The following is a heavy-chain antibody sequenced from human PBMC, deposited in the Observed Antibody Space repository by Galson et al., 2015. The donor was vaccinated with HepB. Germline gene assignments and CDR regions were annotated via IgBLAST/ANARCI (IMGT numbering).Heavy chain of an antibody. D-gene: IGHD6-13*01. Sequence: SVKVSCKASGYTFSNYGMHWVRQAPGQRLEWMGWINAGNGNTKYSQKFQGRVTITRDTSASTAYMELSSLRSEDTAVYYCARAPDSNSWYYFDYWGLGSL. V-gene: IGHV1-3*01. CDR3: ARAPDSNSWYYFDY. CDR2: INAGNGNT. J-gene: IGHJ4*02. CDR1: GYTFSNYG.